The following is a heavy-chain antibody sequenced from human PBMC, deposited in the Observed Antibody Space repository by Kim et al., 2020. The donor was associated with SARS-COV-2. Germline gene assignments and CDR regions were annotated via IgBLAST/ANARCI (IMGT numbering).Heavy chain of an antibody. D-gene: IGHD6-19*01. CDR2: TYYRSRWYD. V-gene: IGHV6-1*01. Sequence: SQTLSLTCAISGDSVSGNSVAWNWIRQSPSRGLEWLGRTYYRSRWYDDYAVSVRSRIIIKPDTSQNQFSLQLNPVTPDDTAVYYCAREVAGSYAFDLWGRGTLVTVSS. J-gene: IGHJ4*02. CDR3: AREVAGSYAFDL. CDR1: GDSVSGNSVA.